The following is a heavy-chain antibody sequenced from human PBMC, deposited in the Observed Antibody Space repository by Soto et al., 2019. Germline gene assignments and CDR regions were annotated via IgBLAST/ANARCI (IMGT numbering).Heavy chain of an antibody. V-gene: IGHV1-46*01. Sequence: ASVKVSCKASGYTFTSYYMHWVRQAPGQGLEWMGIINPSGDSTSYAQKFQGRVTMTRDTSTSTVYMELSSLRSEDTAVYYCARGGGGDFLPPNWFDPWGQGTLVTVSS. CDR1: GYTFTSYY. J-gene: IGHJ5*02. D-gene: IGHD2-21*02. CDR2: INPSGDST. CDR3: ARGGGGDFLPPNWFDP.